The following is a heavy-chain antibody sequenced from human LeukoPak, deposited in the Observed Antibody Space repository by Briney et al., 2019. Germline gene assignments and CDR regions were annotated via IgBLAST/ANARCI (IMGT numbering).Heavy chain of an antibody. CDR1: GFTFSSYG. D-gene: IGHD5-18*01. CDR3: ARDWNGYSFFDY. Sequence: GRSLRLSCAASGFTFSSYGMHWVRQAPGKGLEWVAVISYDGSNKYYADSVKGRFTVSRDNSKNTPYLQMNSLRAEDTAVYYCARDWNGYSFFDYWGQGTLVTVSS. CDR2: ISYDGSNK. V-gene: IGHV3-30*03. J-gene: IGHJ4*02.